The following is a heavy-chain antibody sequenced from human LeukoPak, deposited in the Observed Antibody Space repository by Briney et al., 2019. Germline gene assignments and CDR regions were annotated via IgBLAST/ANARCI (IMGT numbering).Heavy chain of an antibody. CDR3: ARDGDFWSAQGAFDI. CDR1: GFTFSSYW. V-gene: IGHV3-7*01. CDR2: IKQDGSAK. J-gene: IGHJ3*02. Sequence: GGSLRLSCAASGFTFSSYWVSWVRLAPGKGLEWVANIKQDGSAKFYVESVKGRFTISRDNAKKSLYLQMNSLRADDTAVYYCARDGDFWSAQGAFDIWGQGTMVTVSS. D-gene: IGHD3-3*01.